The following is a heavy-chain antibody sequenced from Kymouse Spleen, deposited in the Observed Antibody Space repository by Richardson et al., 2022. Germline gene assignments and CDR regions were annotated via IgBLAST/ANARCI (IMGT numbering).Heavy chain of an antibody. Sequence: EVQLVESGGGLVQPGGSLRLSCAASGFTFSSYAMSWVRQAPGKGLEWVSAISGSGGSTYYADSVKGRFTISRDNSKNTLYLQMNSLRAEDTAVYYCAKDGIVGATPIGYYYYGMDVWGQGTTVTVSS. CDR1: GFTFSSYA. CDR3: AKDGIVGATPIGYYYYGMDV. CDR2: ISGSGGST. V-gene: IGHV3-23*04. J-gene: IGHJ6*02. D-gene: IGHD1-26*01.